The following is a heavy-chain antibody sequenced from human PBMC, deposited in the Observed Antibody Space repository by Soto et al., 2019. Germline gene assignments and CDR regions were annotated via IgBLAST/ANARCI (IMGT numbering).Heavy chain of an antibody. D-gene: IGHD5-18*01. CDR2: INSDGSST. J-gene: IGHJ4*02. CDR1: GFTFSTYW. CDR3: TRVGYTSGYGF. Sequence: EVHLVESGGGLVQPGGSLRLSCAASGFTFSTYWMHWVRQAPGKGLVWVSRINSDGSSTNYADSVKGRFTISRDNAKNTLYLQMNSLRAEDTAVYYCTRVGYTSGYGFWGQGTLVTVSS. V-gene: IGHV3-74*01.